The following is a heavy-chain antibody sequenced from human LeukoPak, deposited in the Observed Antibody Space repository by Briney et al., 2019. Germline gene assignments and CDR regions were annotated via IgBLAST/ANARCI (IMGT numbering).Heavy chain of an antibody. CDR2: FYSGGKT. J-gene: IGHJ4*02. V-gene: IGHV3-53*05. D-gene: IGHD4-17*01. Sequence: GGSLRLSCAASGFTVSSSYMSWVRQAPGKGLEWVSVFYSGGKTYYADSVKGRFTISRDNSKNTLYLQMNSLRAEDTAVYYCARGYGDYPTDYWGQGTLVPSPQ. CDR3: ARGYGDYPTDY. CDR1: GFTVSSSY.